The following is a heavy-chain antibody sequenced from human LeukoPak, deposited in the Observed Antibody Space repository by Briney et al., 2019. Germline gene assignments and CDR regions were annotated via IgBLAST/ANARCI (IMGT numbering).Heavy chain of an antibody. J-gene: IGHJ6*02. D-gene: IGHD5-12*01. Sequence: GGSLRLSCAASGFTFSDYYMSWIRQAPGKGLEWVSYISSSGSTIYYADSVKGRFTISRGNAKNSLYLQMNSLRAEDTAVYYCAREYSGYDSSYYYGMDVWGQGTTVTVSS. CDR3: AREYSGYDSSYYYGMDV. CDR2: ISSSGSTI. V-gene: IGHV3-11*01. CDR1: GFTFSDYY.